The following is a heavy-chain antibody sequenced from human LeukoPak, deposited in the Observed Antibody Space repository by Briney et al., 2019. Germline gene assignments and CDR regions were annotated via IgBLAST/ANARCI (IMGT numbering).Heavy chain of an antibody. CDR1: GGSISSYY. J-gene: IGHJ4*02. Sequence: PSETLSLTCTVSGGSISSYYWSWIRQPPGKGLEWIGYIYYSGSTNYNPSLKSRVTISVDTSKNQFSLKLSSVTAADTAVYYCARGHDYGDLITYYFDYWGQGTLVTVSS. D-gene: IGHD4-17*01. CDR3: ARGHDYGDLITYYFDY. V-gene: IGHV4-59*12. CDR2: IYYSGST.